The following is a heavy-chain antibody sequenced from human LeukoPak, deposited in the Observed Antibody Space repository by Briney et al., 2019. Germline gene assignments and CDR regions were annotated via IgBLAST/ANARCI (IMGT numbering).Heavy chain of an antibody. CDR2: IKQDGSEK. Sequence: PGGSLRLSCAASGFTFSSYWMSWVRQAPGKGLEWVANIKQDGSEKYYMDSVKGRFTISRDNAKNSLYLQMNSLRAEDTAVYYCARGITIFGVVTKPPYYYYYYMDVWGKGTTVTVSS. CDR3: ARGITIFGVVTKPPYYYYYYMDV. CDR1: GFTFSSYW. D-gene: IGHD3-3*01. V-gene: IGHV3-7*01. J-gene: IGHJ6*03.